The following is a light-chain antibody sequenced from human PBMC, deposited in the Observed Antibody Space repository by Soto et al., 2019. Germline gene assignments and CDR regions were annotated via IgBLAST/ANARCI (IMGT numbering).Light chain of an antibody. CDR2: ANT. CDR1: SSNIGAGYD. Sequence: QSVLTQPPSVSGAPGQRVTISCTGNSSNIGAGYDVHWYQQLPGRAPKLLIYANTNRPSGVPDRFSVSKSGTSASLAITGLQAEDEADYYCLSFDSSLSVVFGGGTKLTVL. J-gene: IGLJ2*01. V-gene: IGLV1-40*01. CDR3: LSFDSSLSVV.